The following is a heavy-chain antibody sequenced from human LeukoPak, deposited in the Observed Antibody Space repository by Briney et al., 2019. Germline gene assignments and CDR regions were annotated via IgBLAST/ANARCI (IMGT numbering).Heavy chain of an antibody. CDR3: ARDTAGSSGYYSYNWFDP. D-gene: IGHD3-22*01. CDR1: GFTFSSYS. CDR2: ISSSSSYI. J-gene: IGHJ5*02. V-gene: IGHV3-21*01. Sequence: GGFLRLSCAASGFTFSSYSMNWVRQAPGKGLEWVSSISSSSSYIYYADSVKGRFTISRDNAKNSLYLQMNSLRAEDTAVYYCARDTAGSSGYYSYNWFDPWGLGTLVTVSS.